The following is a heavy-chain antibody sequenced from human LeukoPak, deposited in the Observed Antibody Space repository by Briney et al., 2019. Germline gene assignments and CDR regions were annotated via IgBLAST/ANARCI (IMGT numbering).Heavy chain of an antibody. Sequence: ASVKVSCKASGYTFTSYAMHWVRQAPGQRLEWMGWINAGNGNTKYSQKFQGRVTITGDTSASTAYMELSSLRPEDTAVYYCARDLGYCSGGSCYSHAFDIWGQGTMVTVSS. CDR3: ARDLGYCSGGSCYSHAFDI. CDR1: GYTFTSYA. V-gene: IGHV1-3*01. D-gene: IGHD2-15*01. J-gene: IGHJ3*02. CDR2: INAGNGNT.